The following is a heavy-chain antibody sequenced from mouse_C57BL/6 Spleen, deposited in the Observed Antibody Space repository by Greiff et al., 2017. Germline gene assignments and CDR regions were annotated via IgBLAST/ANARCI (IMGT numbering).Heavy chain of an antibody. CDR1: GYTFTDYY. Sequence: QVQLQQSGAELVRPGASVKLSCKASGYTFTDYYINWVKQRPGQGLEWIGMIHPNSGSTNYNDKFKSKATLTVDKSSSTAYKQLSSLTAEDSAVYYCARVTTVVAYYFDYWGQGTTLTVSS. CDR3: ARVTTVVAYYFDY. CDR2: IHPNSGST. D-gene: IGHD1-1*01. V-gene: IGHV1-64*01. J-gene: IGHJ2*01.